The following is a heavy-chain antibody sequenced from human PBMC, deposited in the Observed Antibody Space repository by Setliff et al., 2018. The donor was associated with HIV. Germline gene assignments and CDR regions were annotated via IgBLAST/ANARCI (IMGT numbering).Heavy chain of an antibody. CDR3: TAALQQQVVRWFDP. V-gene: IGHV3-15*01. D-gene: IGHD6-13*01. J-gene: IGHJ5*02. CDR1: GFTFSAYR. Sequence: PGGSLRLSCAASGFTFSAYRMNWVRQAPGKGLEWVGFIRSKTDGGTTDYAAPVKGRFTISRDDSKNTLYLQMNSLKTEDTAVYYCTAALQQQVVRWFDPWGQGTLVTVSS. CDR2: IRSKTDGGTT.